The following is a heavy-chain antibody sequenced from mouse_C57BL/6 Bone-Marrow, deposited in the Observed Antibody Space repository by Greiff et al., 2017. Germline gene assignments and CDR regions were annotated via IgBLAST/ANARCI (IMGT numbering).Heavy chain of an antibody. J-gene: IGHJ2*01. V-gene: IGHV1-18*01. CDR2: INPNNGGT. D-gene: IGHD1-1*01. CDR3: AKDYYGFDY. Sequence: EVKLQESGPELVKPGASVKISCKASGYTFTDYNMDWVKQSPGQSLEWIGDINPNNGGTIYNQKFKGKATLTVDKSSSTAYMRLRSLTSEDTAVYDCAKDYYGFDYWGQGTTLTVSS. CDR1: GYTFTDYN.